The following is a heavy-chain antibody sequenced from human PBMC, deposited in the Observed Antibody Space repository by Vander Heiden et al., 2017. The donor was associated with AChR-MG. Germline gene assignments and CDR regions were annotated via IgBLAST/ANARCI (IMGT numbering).Heavy chain of an antibody. Sequence: QVQLQQWGAGLLKSSETLSLTCGVYGGSFSGYYWVWLRQSPGKGLEWVGEINNSGNTNFNPSRKSRVTFSIDTSKNQFSLNLKSVTEADTAMYYCARRGSLVRGLLHFDYWGHGRQVTVSS. V-gene: IGHV4-34*02. CDR3: ARRGSLVRGLLHFDY. J-gene: IGHJ4*01. D-gene: IGHD3-10*01. CDR2: INNSGNT. CDR1: GGSFSGYY.